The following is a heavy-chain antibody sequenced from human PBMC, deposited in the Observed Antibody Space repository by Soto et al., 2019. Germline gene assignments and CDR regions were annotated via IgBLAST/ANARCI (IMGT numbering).Heavy chain of an antibody. V-gene: IGHV3-30-3*01. CDR1: GFTFSSYA. J-gene: IGHJ3*02. CDR3: ARVVGDI. Sequence: QVQLVESGGGVVQPGRSLRLSCAASGFTFSSYAMHWVRQAPGKGLEWVAVISYDGSNKCYADSVKGRFTISRDNSKNTLYLQMNSLRAEDTAVYYCARVVGDIWGQGTMVTVSS. CDR2: ISYDGSNK.